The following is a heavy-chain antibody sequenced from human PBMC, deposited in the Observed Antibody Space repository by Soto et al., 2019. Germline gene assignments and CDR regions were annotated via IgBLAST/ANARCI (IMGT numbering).Heavy chain of an antibody. V-gene: IGHV3-23*01. CDR1: GFTFSSYA. CDR2: ISGSGGST. D-gene: IGHD6-19*01. Sequence: GGSLRLSCAASGFTFSSYAMSWVRQAPGKGLEWVSAISGSGGSTYYADSVKGRFTISRDNSKNTLYLQMNSLRAEDTAVYYCAKADFNEIAVAGTDWFDPWGQGTLVTVSS. J-gene: IGHJ5*02. CDR3: AKADFNEIAVAGTDWFDP.